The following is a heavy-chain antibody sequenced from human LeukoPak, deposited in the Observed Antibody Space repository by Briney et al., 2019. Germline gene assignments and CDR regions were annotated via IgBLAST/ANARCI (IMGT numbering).Heavy chain of an antibody. CDR1: GFTFSSYG. D-gene: IGHD2-21*02. V-gene: IGHV3-30*18. J-gene: IGHJ5*02. CDR3: AKSVVTASSPTYNWFDP. Sequence: GGSLRLSCAASGFTFSSYGMPWFRKAPGKGLEWGAVISYDGSNKYYADSVKGRFTISRDNSKNTLYLQMNSLRAEDTAVYYCAKSVVTASSPTYNWFDPWGQGTLVTVSS. CDR2: ISYDGSNK.